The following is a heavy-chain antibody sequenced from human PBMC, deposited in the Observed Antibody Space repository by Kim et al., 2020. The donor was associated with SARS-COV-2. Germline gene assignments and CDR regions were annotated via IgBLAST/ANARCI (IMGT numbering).Heavy chain of an antibody. Sequence: SLNSRVTISVETSKNQFALKLSSVTAADTAVYYCARARVGIFGVVTHFDYWGQGTLVTVSS. J-gene: IGHJ4*02. CDR3: ARARVGIFGVVTHFDY. V-gene: IGHV4-59*01. D-gene: IGHD3-3*01.